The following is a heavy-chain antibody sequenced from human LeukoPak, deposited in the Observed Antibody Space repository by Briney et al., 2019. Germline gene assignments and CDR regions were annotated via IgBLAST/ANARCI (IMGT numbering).Heavy chain of an antibody. CDR3: ARWWGGDYGLDV. CDR1: GFTFSSYG. V-gene: IGHV3-30*03. D-gene: IGHD2-15*01. Sequence: PGRSLRLSCAASGFTFSSYGMHWVRQAPGKGLEWVAVISYDGSNKYYADSVKGRFTISRDNAKNSLYLQMNSLRAEDTAVYYCARWWGGDYGLDVWGQGTTVTVSS. J-gene: IGHJ6*02. CDR2: ISYDGSNK.